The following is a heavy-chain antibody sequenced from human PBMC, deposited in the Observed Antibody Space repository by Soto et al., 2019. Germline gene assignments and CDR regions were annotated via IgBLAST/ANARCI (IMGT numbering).Heavy chain of an antibody. J-gene: IGHJ4*02. CDR1: GYSFTSYW. D-gene: IGHD3-22*01. CDR2: IDPSDSYT. Sequence: GESLKISCKGSGYSFTSYWISWVRQMPGKGLEWMGRIDPSDSYTNYSPSFQGHVTISADKSISTAYLQWSSLKASDTAMYYCARLSDSVYDSSGYDDYWGQGTLVTVSS. CDR3: ARLSDSVYDSSGYDDY. V-gene: IGHV5-10-1*01.